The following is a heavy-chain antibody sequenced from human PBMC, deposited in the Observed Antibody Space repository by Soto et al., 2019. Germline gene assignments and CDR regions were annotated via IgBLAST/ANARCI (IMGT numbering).Heavy chain of an antibody. Sequence: QVQLVQSGAEVKKPGSSVKVSCKASGGTFSSYTISWVRQAPGQGLEWMGRIIPILGIANHAQKFQGRVTITADKSTSTAYMELSSLRSEDTAVYYCARDRGDGYNLSWGQGTLVTVSS. CDR3: ARDRGDGYNLS. CDR1: GGTFSSYT. CDR2: IIPILGIA. J-gene: IGHJ4*02. D-gene: IGHD5-12*01. V-gene: IGHV1-69*08.